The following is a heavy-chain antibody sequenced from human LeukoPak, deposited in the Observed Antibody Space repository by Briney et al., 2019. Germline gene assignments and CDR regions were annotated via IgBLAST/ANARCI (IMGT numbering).Heavy chain of an antibody. J-gene: IGHJ4*02. CDR2: ISAYNGNT. D-gene: IGHD3-22*01. CDR3: ARTYYDSSGYYLFDY. V-gene: IGHV1-18*01. Sequence: GASVKVSCKASGYTFTSYGISWVRQAPGQGLEWVGWISAYNGNTNCAQKLQGRVTMTTDTSTSTAYMELRSLRSDDTAVYYCARTYYDSSGYYLFDYWGQGTLVTVSS. CDR1: GYTFTSYG.